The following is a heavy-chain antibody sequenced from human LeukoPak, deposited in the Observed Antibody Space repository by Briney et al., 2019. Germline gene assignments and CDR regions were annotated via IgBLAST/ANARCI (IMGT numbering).Heavy chain of an antibody. CDR1: GFTFSSYE. CDR3: ARTRSSSSDFDY. V-gene: IGHV3-48*03. J-gene: IGHJ4*02. Sequence: GGSLRLSCGVSGFTFSSYEMNWVRQVPGKGLEWVSHISSSGRTTYYADSVKGRFTISRDNTKNSLYLQMNSLRAEDRAVYYCARTRSSSSDFDYWGQGTLVIVSS. D-gene: IGHD6-6*01. CDR2: ISSSGRTT.